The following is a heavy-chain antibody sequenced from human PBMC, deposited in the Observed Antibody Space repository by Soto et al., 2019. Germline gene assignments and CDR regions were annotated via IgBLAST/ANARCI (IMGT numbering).Heavy chain of an antibody. J-gene: IGHJ6*02. Sequence: QVQLVQSGAEEKKPGASVKVSGKASGYTFTSNAMHWVRQAPGQRLEWMGWIIAGNGNTKYSQKCQGRVTITRDTSASTAYMELSSLRSEDTAVYYCARTFQYCSGGSCYYAMDVWGQGTTVTVSS. D-gene: IGHD2-15*01. CDR2: IIAGNGNT. V-gene: IGHV1-3*05. CDR1: GYTFTSNA. CDR3: ARTFQYCSGGSCYYAMDV.